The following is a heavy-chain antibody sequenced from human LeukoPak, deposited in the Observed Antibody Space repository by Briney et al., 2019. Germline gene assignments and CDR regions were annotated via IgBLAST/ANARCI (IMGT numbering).Heavy chain of an antibody. D-gene: IGHD3-10*01. V-gene: IGHV4-34*01. J-gene: IGHJ6*03. CDR1: GGSFSGYY. Sequence: PSETLSLTCAVYGGSFSGYYWSWIRQPPGKGLEWIGEINHSGSTNYNPSLKSRVTISVDTSKNQFSLKLSSVTAADTAVYYCARRPGGGLYYYYMDVWGKGTTVTISS. CDR2: INHSGST. CDR3: ARRPGGGLYYYYMDV.